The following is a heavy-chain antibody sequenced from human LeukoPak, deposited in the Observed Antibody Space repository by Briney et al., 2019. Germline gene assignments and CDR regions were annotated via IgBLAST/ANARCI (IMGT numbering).Heavy chain of an antibody. Sequence: GGSLRLSCAASGFTFGDYAMAWVRQAPGKGLEWVGFIASETYGGTAEYAASVKGRFTISRDDSKSIAYLQMNSLKTEDTAVYYCTRDQTPYYWGQGTLVTVSS. V-gene: IGHV3-49*04. CDR2: IASETYGGTA. CDR1: GFTFGDYA. CDR3: TRDQTPYY. J-gene: IGHJ4*02.